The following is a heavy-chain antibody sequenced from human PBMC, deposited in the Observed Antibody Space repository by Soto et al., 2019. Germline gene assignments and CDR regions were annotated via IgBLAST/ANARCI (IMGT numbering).Heavy chain of an antibody. D-gene: IGHD3-10*01. J-gene: IGHJ4*02. CDR2: INPNSGGT. V-gene: IGHV1-2*02. Sequence: ASVKVSCKASGYTFTGYYMHWVRQAPGQGLEWMGWINPNSGGTNYAQKFQGRVTMTRDTSISTAYMELSRLRSDDTAVYYCARVRGFYGSGIVDYWGQGTLVTVSS. CDR1: GYTFTGYY. CDR3: ARVRGFYGSGIVDY.